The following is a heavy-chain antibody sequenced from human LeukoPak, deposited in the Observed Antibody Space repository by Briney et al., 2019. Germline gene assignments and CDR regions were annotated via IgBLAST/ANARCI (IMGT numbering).Heavy chain of an antibody. CDR1: GGSFSGYY. D-gene: IGHD4-17*01. CDR2: INHSGST. CDR3: ARGPTTATTSRYYYYMDV. Sequence: SETLSLTCAVYGGSFSGYYWSWIRQPPGKGLEWIGEINHSGSTNYNPSLKSRVTISVDTSKNQFSLKLSSVTAADTAVYYCARGPTTATTSRYYYYMDVWGKGTTVTVSS. J-gene: IGHJ6*03. V-gene: IGHV4-34*01.